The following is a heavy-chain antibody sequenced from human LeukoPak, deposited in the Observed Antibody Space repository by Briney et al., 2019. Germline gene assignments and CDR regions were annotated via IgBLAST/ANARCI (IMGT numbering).Heavy chain of an antibody. J-gene: IGHJ4*02. Sequence: GGSLRLSCSASAFTFSMYWMTWVRQAPGKGLEWVATIKEDGSDKYYVDSVRGRFTISRDNAENSLNLQMNSLTAEDTALYYCVRDGIRDIPGVITIRYDYWGQGTLVTVSS. CDR1: AFTFSMYW. D-gene: IGHD3-10*01. V-gene: IGHV3-7*05. CDR3: VRDGIRDIPGVITIRYDY. CDR2: IKEDGSDK.